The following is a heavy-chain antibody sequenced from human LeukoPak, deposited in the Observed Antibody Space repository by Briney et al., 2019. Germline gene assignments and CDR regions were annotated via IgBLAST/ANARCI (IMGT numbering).Heavy chain of an antibody. Sequence: GSSVKVSCKASGGTFSSYAISWVRQAPGQGLEWMGGIIPIFGTANYAQKFQGRVTITADESTSTAYMELSSLRSEDTAVYCCARDPYSSSWHDAFDIWGQGTMVTVPS. J-gene: IGHJ3*02. D-gene: IGHD6-13*01. V-gene: IGHV1-69*01. CDR2: IIPIFGTA. CDR3: ARDPYSSSWHDAFDI. CDR1: GGTFSSYA.